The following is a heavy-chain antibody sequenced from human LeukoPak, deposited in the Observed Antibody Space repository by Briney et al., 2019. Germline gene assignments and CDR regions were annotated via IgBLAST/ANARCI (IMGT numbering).Heavy chain of an antibody. Sequence: ASVKVSCKASGGTFSSYAISWVRQAPGQGLEWMGGIIPIFGTANYAQKFQGRVTITADESTSTAYMELSSLRSEDTAVYYCAKAVVGVLRGFEYWGQGTLVTVSS. D-gene: IGHD1-26*01. J-gene: IGHJ4*02. V-gene: IGHV1-69*13. CDR3: AKAVVGVLRGFEY. CDR2: IIPIFGTA. CDR1: GGTFSSYA.